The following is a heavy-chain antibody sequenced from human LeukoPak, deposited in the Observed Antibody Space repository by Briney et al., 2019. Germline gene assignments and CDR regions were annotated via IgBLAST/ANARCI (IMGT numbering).Heavy chain of an antibody. CDR1: GFTFSDYY. D-gene: IGHD3-22*01. CDR2: ISSSGSSM. CDR3: ARVLSSGYAPFDY. V-gene: IGHV3-11*01. Sequence: GGSLRLSCAASGFTFSDYYMSWIRQAPGKGLEWVSYISSSGSSMYYADSVKGRFTISRDNAKHSVHLQMNSLRAEDTAVYYCARVLSSGYAPFDYRGQGTLVTVSS. J-gene: IGHJ4*02.